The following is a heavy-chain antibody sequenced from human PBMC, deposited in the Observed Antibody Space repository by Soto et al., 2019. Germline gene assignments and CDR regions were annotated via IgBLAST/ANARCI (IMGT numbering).Heavy chain of an antibody. V-gene: IGHV1-18*01. J-gene: IGHJ6*03. CDR3: ARLTPLHTIFGVAEWASEGDYYYMDV. D-gene: IGHD3-3*01. CDR2: ISAYNGNT. CDR1: GYTFTSYG. Sequence: ASVKVSCKASGYTFTSYGISWVRQAPGQGLEWMGWISAYNGNTNYAQKLQGRVTMTTDTSTRTAYMELRGLRSDDTSLYYCARLTPLHTIFGVAEWASEGDYYYMDVWGKGTTVTVSS.